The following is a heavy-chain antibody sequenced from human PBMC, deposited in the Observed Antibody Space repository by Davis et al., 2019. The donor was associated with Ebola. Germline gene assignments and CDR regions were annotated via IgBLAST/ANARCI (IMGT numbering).Heavy chain of an antibody. V-gene: IGHV3-30-3*01. CDR3: ARDPNEYYMDV. CDR1: GFTFSSYA. D-gene: IGHD2-8*01. Sequence: GESLKISCAASGFTFSSYAMHWVRQAPGKGLDWVAVISFDESTKYYGDSVKGRFTIFRDNTKNTLYLQMNSLRAEDTAVYYCARDPNEYYMDVWGKGTTVTVSS. J-gene: IGHJ6*03. CDR2: ISFDESTK.